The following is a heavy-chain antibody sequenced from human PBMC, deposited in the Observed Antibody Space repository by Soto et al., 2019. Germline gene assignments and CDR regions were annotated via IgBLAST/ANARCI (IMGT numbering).Heavy chain of an antibody. Sequence: GGSLRLSCAASGFTFSSSALHWVRQAPGKGLEWVTVISYDGGKKYYAGSAKGRFTISRDNSKNTLYLQMTSLRLEDTAVYYCARDRGDFRGGYYDYSYYGMDVWGQGTTVTVSS. D-gene: IGHD3-3*01. V-gene: IGHV3-30-3*01. CDR2: ISYDGGKK. CDR3: ARDRGDFRGGYYDYSYYGMDV. CDR1: GFTFSSSA. J-gene: IGHJ6*02.